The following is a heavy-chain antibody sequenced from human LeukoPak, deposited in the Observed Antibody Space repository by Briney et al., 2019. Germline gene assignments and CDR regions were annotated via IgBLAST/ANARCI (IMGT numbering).Heavy chain of an antibody. CDR1: GFTFSYYG. CDR3: ARSLRVRGVPDYMDV. Sequence: GGSLRLSCAASGFTFSYYGMHWVRQAPGKGLEWVAFIRYDGNDKFYADSVKGRFTISRDTSKNTLYLQMNSLRAEDTAVYYRARSLRVRGVPDYMDVWGKGTTVTISS. CDR2: IRYDGNDK. J-gene: IGHJ6*03. V-gene: IGHV3-30*02. D-gene: IGHD3-10*01.